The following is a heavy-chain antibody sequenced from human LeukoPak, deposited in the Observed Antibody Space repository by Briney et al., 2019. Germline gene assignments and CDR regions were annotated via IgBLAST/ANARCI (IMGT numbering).Heavy chain of an antibody. CDR1: GGSISSSSYY. Sequence: PSETLSLTCTVSGGSISSSSYYWGWIRQPPGKGLEWIGSIYYSGSTYYNPSLKSRVTISVDTSKNQFSLKLSSVTAADTAVYYCARLWDYDSSGYYYADYWGEGTLVTVSS. J-gene: IGHJ4*02. D-gene: IGHD3-22*01. CDR2: IYYSGST. CDR3: ARLWDYDSSGYYYADY. V-gene: IGHV4-39*01.